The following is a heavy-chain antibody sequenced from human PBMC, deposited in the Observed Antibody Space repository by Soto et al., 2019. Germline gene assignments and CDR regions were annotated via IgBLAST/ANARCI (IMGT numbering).Heavy chain of an antibody. CDR1: GYTFINYG. D-gene: IGHD1-26*01. CDR3: ARWSAIVGGAEALDI. J-gene: IGHJ3*02. V-gene: IGHV1-18*01. Sequence: QVQLVQSGAEVKKPGASVRVSCKTSGYTFINYGITWVRQAPGQGLEWMGWLSAYNGDTSSSEKLQDRFTMTTDTSTNTGYMDLSSLRSDDTAVYYCARWSAIVGGAEALDIWGQGTMVIVSS. CDR2: LSAYNGDT.